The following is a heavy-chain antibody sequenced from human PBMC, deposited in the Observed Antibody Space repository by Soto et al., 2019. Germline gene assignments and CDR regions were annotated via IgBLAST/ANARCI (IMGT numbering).Heavy chain of an antibody. CDR1: GGSISSGDYY. D-gene: IGHD1-26*01. CDR3: ASGSPLSWFDP. V-gene: IGHV4-30-4*01. CDR2: IYSRGNT. J-gene: IGHJ5*02. Sequence: PSETLSLTCTVSGGSISSGDYYWTWIRQPPGKGLEWIGYIYSRGNTYYNPSLQSRVSMSLDASKNQFSLKLTAVTTTDTAVYYCASGSPLSWFDPWGHGTLVTVSS.